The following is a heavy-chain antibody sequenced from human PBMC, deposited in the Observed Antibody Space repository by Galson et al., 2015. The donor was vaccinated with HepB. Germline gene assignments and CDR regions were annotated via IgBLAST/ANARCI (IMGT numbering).Heavy chain of an antibody. CDR2: ISHDGRNE. V-gene: IGHV3-30*18. D-gene: IGHD3-22*01. J-gene: IGHJ4*02. Sequence: SLRLSCAGSGFSFSKYGMHWVRQAPGKGLEWVAVISHDGRNEYYADSVKGRLSISRDNSENTLSLQMHSLRVEDSAVYYCTKGYYFDRSAYNPWYFDSWGQGTLVTVSS. CDR3: TKGYYFDRSAYNPWYFDS. CDR1: GFSFSKYG.